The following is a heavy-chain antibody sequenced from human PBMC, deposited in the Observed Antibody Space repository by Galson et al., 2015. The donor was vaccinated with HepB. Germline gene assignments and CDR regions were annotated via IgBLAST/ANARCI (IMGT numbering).Heavy chain of an antibody. CDR2: IKSKTDGGTT. Sequence: SLRLSCAASGLIFSNAWMYWVRQAPGKGLEWVGRIKSKTDGGTTDYAAPVKGRFTISREDSINTLYLQMNSLRTEDTAVYYCATGQWNDPPAFDYWGQGTLVTVSS. CDR1: GLIFSNAW. V-gene: IGHV3-15*01. D-gene: IGHD1-1*01. J-gene: IGHJ4*02. CDR3: ATGQWNDPPAFDY.